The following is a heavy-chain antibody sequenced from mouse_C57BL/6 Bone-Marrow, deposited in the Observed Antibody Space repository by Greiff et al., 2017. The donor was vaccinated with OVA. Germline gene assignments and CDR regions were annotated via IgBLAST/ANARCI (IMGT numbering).Heavy chain of an antibody. D-gene: IGHD1-1*01. J-gene: IGHJ2*01. V-gene: IGHV1-42*01. CDR1: GYSFTGYY. CDR2: INPSTGGT. CDR3: ARSTTVVARFDY. Sequence: VQLKESGPELVKPGASVKISCKASGYSFTGYYMNWVKQSPEKSLEWIGEINPSTGGTTYNQKFKAKATLTVDKSSSTAYMQLKSLTSEDSAVYYCARSTTVVARFDYWGQGTTLTVSS.